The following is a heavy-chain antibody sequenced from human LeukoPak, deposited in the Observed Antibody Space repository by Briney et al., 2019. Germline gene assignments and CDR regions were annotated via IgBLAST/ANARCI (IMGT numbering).Heavy chain of an antibody. Sequence: HPGGSLRLSCAASGFTFSSYGMRWVRQAPGKGLEWVAFIRYDGSNKYYADYVKGRFTISRDNSKNTLYLQMNSLRAEDTAVYYCAKDPTELLWFGESWFDPWGQGTLVTVSS. J-gene: IGHJ5*02. CDR2: IRYDGSNK. V-gene: IGHV3-30*02. CDR3: AKDPTELLWFGESWFDP. D-gene: IGHD3-10*01. CDR1: GFTFSSYG.